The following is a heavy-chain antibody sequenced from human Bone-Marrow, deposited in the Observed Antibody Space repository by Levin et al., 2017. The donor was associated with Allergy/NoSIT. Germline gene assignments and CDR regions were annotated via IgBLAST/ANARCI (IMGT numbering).Heavy chain of an antibody. CDR2: ILYDGSDK. CDR1: AFTFSRYD. Sequence: GESLKISCAASAFTFSRYDMHWVRQAPGKGLEWVALILYDGSDKYHADSVKGRFTISRDNSKNTLYLEINSLRAEDTAVYYCARAGVDCSTTRCYLFDYWGQGTMVTVSS. J-gene: IGHJ4*02. V-gene: IGHV3-33*01. D-gene: IGHD2-2*01. CDR3: ARAGVDCSTTRCYLFDY.